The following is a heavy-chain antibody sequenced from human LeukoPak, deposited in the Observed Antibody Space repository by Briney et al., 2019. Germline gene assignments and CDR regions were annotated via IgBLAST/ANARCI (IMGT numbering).Heavy chain of an antibody. CDR1: GSGFTCSTSA. CDR3: AKTPVSAAGYNWFDS. D-gene: IGHD6-13*01. Sequence: PGGSLRLSCAASGSGFTCSTSAMNWVRQAPGKGMEWISSISGSAGSTFYADSVKGRFTISRDNSKNTLYLQMNSLRAEDTAVYFCAKTPVSAAGYNWFDSWGQGALVTVSS. CDR2: ISGSAGST. J-gene: IGHJ5*01. V-gene: IGHV3-23*01.